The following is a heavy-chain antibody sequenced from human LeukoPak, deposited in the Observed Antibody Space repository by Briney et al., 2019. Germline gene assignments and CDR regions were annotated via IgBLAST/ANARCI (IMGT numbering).Heavy chain of an antibody. V-gene: IGHV4-59*01. CDR1: GGSISSYY. CDR3: ARESRFLSFDY. CDR2: IYYSGST. Sequence: SETLSLTCTVSGGSISSYYWSWIRQPPGKGLEWIGYIYYSGSTNYNPSLKSRVTISVDTSKNQFSLKLSSVTAADTAVYYCARESRFLSFDYWGQGTLVTVSS. D-gene: IGHD2-21*01. J-gene: IGHJ4*02.